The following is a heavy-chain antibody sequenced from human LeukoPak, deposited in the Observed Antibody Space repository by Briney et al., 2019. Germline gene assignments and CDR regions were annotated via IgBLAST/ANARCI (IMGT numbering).Heavy chain of an antibody. J-gene: IGHJ4*02. CDR2: INHSGST. CDR3: ASVGAADY. D-gene: IGHD1-26*01. Sequence: SETLSLTCTVSGGSISSDSYYWSWIRQPPGKGLEWIGEINHSGSTNYNPSLKSRVTISVDTSKNQFSLKLSSVTAADTAVYYCASVGAADYWGQGTLVTVSS. V-gene: IGHV4-39*07. CDR1: GGSISSDSYY.